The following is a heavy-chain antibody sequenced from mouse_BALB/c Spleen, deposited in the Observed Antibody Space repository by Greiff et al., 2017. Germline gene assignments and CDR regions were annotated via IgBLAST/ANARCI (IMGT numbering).Heavy chain of an antibody. D-gene: IGHD2-4*01. V-gene: IGHV1-14*01. Sequence: EVQRVESGPELVKPGASVKMSCKASGYTFTSYVMHWVKQKPGQGLEWIGYINPYNDGTKYNEKFKGKATLTSDKSSSTAYMELSSLTSEDSAVYYCARKVHYDYDVSRDYFDYWGQGTTLTVSS. CDR3: ARKVHYDYDVSRDYFDY. CDR1: GYTFTSYV. CDR2: INPYNDGT. J-gene: IGHJ2*01.